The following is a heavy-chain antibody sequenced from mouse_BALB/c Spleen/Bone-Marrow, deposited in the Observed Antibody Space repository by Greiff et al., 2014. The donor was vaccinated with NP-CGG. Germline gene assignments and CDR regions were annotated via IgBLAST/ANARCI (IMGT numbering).Heavy chain of an antibody. V-gene: IGHV1S137*01. D-gene: IGHD2-1*01. CDR2: ISTYYGDS. J-gene: IGHJ3*01. Sequence: VQLQQSGAELVRPGVSVKISCKGSGYTFTDYAMHWVKQSHAKSLEWIGVISTYYGDSSYNQKFKGKATMTVDKSSSTAYMELTRLTSEESAIYYCAREGGNFPWFAYWGQGTLVTVSA. CDR3: AREGGNFPWFAY. CDR1: GYTFTDYA.